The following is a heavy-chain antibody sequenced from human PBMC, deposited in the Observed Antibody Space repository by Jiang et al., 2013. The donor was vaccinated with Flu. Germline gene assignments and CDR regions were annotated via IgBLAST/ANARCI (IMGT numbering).Heavy chain of an antibody. Sequence: LLKPSETLSLTCAVYGGSFSGYYWSWIRQPPGKGLEWIGEINHSGSTNYNPSLKSRVTISVDTSKNQFSLKLSSVTAADTAVYYCARGGIAMAPYYCYGMDVWGQGTTVTVSS. D-gene: IGHD5-18*01. J-gene: IGHJ6*02. CDR3: ARGGIAMAPYYCYGMDV. V-gene: IGHV4-34*01. CDR1: GGSFSGYY. CDR2: INHSGST.